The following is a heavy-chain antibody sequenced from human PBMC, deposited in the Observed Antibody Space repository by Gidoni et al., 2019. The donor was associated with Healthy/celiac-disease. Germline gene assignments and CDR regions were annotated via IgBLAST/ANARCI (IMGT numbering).Heavy chain of an antibody. Sequence: QVQLQQWVAGLLKPSETLSLPCAVYGGSFSGYYWRWLRPPPGKGLEGIGEINHRGSTNYNPSLKSRVTISVDTSKNQFSLKLSSVTAADTAVYYCARPRVYDYSWGRTGWFDTWGQGTLVTVSS. J-gene: IGHJ5*02. CDR2: INHRGST. CDR3: ARPRVYDYSWGRTGWFDT. D-gene: IGHD3-16*01. CDR1: GGSFSGYY. V-gene: IGHV4-34*01.